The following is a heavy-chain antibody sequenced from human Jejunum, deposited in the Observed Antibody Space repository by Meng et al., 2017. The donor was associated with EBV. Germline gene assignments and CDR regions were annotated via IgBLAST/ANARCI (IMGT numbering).Heavy chain of an antibody. Sequence: VHLVGSGGGLVQPGDSLRLSCAASGFTLSSYWMHWVRQAPGKGLVWVSRINSDGSKTNYADSVKGRFTISRDIAKNTLYLQLNSLRADDTAVYYCARDGEWDLGGVIDHWGQGTLVTVSS. CDR1: GFTLSSYW. V-gene: IGHV3-74*01. J-gene: IGHJ4*02. D-gene: IGHD1-26*01. CDR2: INSDGSKT. CDR3: ARDGEWDLGGVIDH.